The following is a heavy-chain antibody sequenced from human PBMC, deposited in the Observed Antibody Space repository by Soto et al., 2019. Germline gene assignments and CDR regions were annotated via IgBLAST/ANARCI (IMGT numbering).Heavy chain of an antibody. CDR3: ARDLPDSSGWYGGFDY. D-gene: IGHD6-19*01. J-gene: IGHJ4*02. CDR1: GFTFSSYS. CDR2: ISSSSSYI. Sequence: GGSLRLSCAASGFTFSSYSMNWVRQAPGKGLEWVSSISSSSSYIYYADSVKGRFTISRDNAKNSLYLQMNSLRAEDTAVYYCARDLPDSSGWYGGFDYWGQGTLVTVSS. V-gene: IGHV3-21*01.